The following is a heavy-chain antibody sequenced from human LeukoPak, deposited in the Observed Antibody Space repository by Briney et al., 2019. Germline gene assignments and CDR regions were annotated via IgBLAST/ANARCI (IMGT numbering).Heavy chain of an antibody. V-gene: IGHV4-61*05. D-gene: IGHD3-22*01. Sequence: SETLSLTCAVSGVSISSSNSYWGWIRQPPGKGLEWIGYIYYSGSTNYNPSLKSRVTISVDTSKNQFSLKLSSVTAADTAVYYCARGNWYYDSSGYYRDYYYYMDVWGKGTTVTISS. J-gene: IGHJ6*03. CDR2: IYYSGST. CDR3: ARGNWYYDSSGYYRDYYYYMDV. CDR1: GVSISSSNSY.